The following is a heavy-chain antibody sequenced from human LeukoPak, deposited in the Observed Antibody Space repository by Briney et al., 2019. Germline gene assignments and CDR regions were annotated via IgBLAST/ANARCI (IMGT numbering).Heavy chain of an antibody. CDR1: GYTFTSYG. Sequence: ASVKVSCKASGYTFTSYGISWVRQAPGQGLEWMGWITTYNGNTNYAQKFQGRVTMTRDTSTSTVYMELSSLRSEDTAVYYCARRHCSSTSCYTKNNWFDPWGQGTLVTVSS. J-gene: IGHJ5*02. CDR2: ITTYNGNT. V-gene: IGHV1-18*01. D-gene: IGHD2-2*02. CDR3: ARRHCSSTSCYTKNNWFDP.